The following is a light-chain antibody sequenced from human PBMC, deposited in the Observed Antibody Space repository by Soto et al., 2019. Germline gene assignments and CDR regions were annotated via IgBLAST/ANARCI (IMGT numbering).Light chain of an antibody. J-gene: IGLJ3*02. CDR1: SGDVGGYNF. CDR3: CSYGGSSTWV. CDR2: DVS. V-gene: IGLV2-11*01. Sequence: QSVLTQPRSVSGSPGQSVTIYCTGASGDVGGYNFVSWYQQHPGKAPTLMIFDVSQRPSGVPDRFSGSKSGNTASLTISGLQAEDEAYYYCCSYGGSSTWVFGGGTKVTVL.